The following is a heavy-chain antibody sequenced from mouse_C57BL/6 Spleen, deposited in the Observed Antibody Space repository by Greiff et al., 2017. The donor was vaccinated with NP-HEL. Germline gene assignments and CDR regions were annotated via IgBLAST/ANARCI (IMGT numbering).Heavy chain of an antibody. J-gene: IGHJ2*01. D-gene: IGHD2-3*01. CDR2: ISDGGSYT. V-gene: IGHV5-4*01. CDR3: ARDPPGYDHFFDY. Sequence: EVHLVESGGGLVKPGGFLKLSCAASGFTFSSYAMSWVRQTPEKRLEWVATISDGGSYTYYPDNVKGRFTISRDNAKNNLYLQMSHLKSEDTAMYYCARDPPGYDHFFDYWGQGTTLTVSS. CDR1: GFTFSSYA.